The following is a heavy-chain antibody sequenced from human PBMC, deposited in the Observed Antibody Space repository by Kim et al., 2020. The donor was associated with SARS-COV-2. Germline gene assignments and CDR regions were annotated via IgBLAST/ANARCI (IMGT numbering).Heavy chain of an antibody. J-gene: IGHJ4*02. CDR3: ARGGSSSWALFDY. V-gene: IGHV3-30-3*01. CDR1: GFTFSSYA. Sequence: GGSLRLSCAASGFTFSSYAMHWVRQAPGKGLEWVAVISYDGSNKYYADSVKGRFTISRDNSKNTLYLQMNSLRAEDTAVYYCARGGSSSWALFDYWGQGTLVTVSS. D-gene: IGHD6-13*01. CDR2: ISYDGSNK.